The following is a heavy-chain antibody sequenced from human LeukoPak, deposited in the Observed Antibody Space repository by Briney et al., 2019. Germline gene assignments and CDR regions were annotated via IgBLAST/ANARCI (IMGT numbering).Heavy chain of an antibody. CDR2: IIPILGTA. D-gene: IGHD2-2*01. CDR1: GGTFSSYA. Sequence: ASVKVSCKASGGTFSSYAISWVRQAPGQGLEWMGVIIPILGTAKYAEKFQGRITITTDESTSTAYMELSSMRSEDTAVYYCARERVVVPTATPTRFDPWGQGTLVTVSS. CDR3: ARERVVVPTATPTRFDP. J-gene: IGHJ5*02. V-gene: IGHV1-69*05.